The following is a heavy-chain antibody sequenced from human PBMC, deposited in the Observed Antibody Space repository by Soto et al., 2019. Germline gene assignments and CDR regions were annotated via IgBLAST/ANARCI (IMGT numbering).Heavy chain of an antibody. J-gene: IGHJ4*02. CDR2: ISCDGSYK. CDR3: GRDDLDGKGGSCVALPGPVGYY. CDR1: GFTFSNYD. V-gene: IGHV3-30*03. Sequence: SLRLSCAASGFTFSNYDIHWVRQAPGKGLEWVAIISCDGSYKYYADSVMGRFTISRDNSKNTLYLQMSSLRVEDTAVYYCGRDDLDGKGGSCVALPGPVGYYYGMGALVTVSA. D-gene: IGHD3-3*01.